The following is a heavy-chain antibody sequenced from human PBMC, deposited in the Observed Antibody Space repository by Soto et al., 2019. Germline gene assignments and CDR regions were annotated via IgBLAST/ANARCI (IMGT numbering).Heavy chain of an antibody. V-gene: IGHV3-23*01. J-gene: IGHJ5*02. D-gene: IGHD1-20*01. CDR3: AKSGITSSRALVNWFDP. CDR1: GFTFSSYA. Sequence: PGGSLRLSCAASGFTFSSYAMSWVRQAPGKGLEWVSGISGNGGSTFYGDSMKGRFTISRDNSKNTLYLQINSLRADDTAVYYCAKSGITSSRALVNWFDPWGQGTLVTVSS. CDR2: ISGNGGST.